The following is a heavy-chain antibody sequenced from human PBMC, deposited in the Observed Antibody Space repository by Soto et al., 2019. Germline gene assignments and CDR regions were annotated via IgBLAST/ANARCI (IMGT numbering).Heavy chain of an antibody. CDR1: GFTVSNNY. D-gene: IGHD3-10*01. CDR3: ATNPGGGGY. CDR2: IYSGGYT. V-gene: IGHV3-53*01. Sequence: EVQLVESGGGLIQPGGSLRLSCAVSGFTVSNNYMSWVRQAPGKGLEGVSVIYSGGYTAYGDSVKGRFTISRDNSKNTLLPQMKPRGAAHRAVFYWATNPGGGGYWGQGTLVTVSS. J-gene: IGHJ4*02.